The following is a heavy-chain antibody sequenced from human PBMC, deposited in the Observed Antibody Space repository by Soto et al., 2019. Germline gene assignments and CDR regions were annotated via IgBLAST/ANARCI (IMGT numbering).Heavy chain of an antibody. CDR2: IYWDDDK. D-gene: IGHD1-26*01. J-gene: IGHJ3*02. Sequence: PPGKALEWLALIYWDDDKRYSPSLKSRLTITKDTSKNQVVLTMTNMDPVDTATYYCEHRRSSKSGDAFDIWRQGTMDPLSS. CDR3: EHRRSSKSGDAFDI. V-gene: IGHV2-5*02.